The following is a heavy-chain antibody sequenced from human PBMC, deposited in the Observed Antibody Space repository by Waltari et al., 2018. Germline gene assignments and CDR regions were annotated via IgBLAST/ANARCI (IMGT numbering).Heavy chain of an antibody. CDR3: ARGNLPTSGSYYSFDY. D-gene: IGHD1-26*01. V-gene: IGHV3-53*02. CDR2: IYSGGST. J-gene: IGHJ4*02. CDR1: GFTVSSNY. Sequence: EVQLVETGGGLIQPGGSLRLSCAASGFTVSSNYMSWVRQAPGKGLEWVSVIYSGGSTYYADSVKGRFTISRDNSKNTLYLQMNSLRAEDTAVYYCARGNLPTSGSYYSFDYWGQGTLVTVSS.